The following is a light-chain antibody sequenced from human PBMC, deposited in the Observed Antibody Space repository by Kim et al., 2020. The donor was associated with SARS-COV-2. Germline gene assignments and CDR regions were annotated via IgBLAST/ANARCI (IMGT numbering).Light chain of an antibody. CDR1: SIGSKS. V-gene: IGLV3-21*04. Sequence: SYELTQPPSVSVAPGKTARITCGGDSIGSKSVHWYQQKPGQAPVLVISYDNDRPSGIPERFPGSNSGNTATLTINRVEAGDEADYYCQVWDSSRDHRVVFCGGTQLTVL. CDR3: QVWDSSRDHRVV. J-gene: IGLJ2*01. CDR2: YDN.